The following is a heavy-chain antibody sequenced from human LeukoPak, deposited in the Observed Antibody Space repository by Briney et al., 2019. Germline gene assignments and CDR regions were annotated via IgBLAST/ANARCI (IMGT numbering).Heavy chain of an antibody. Sequence: GGSLRLSCAASGFTFNAFWMFWVRQVPGKGLMWVSRINGVGTATTYEDTVKGRFTISRDNAKNTLYLQMNSLRAEDTAVYYCVKDLAVTRNLDFDYWGQGTLVTVSS. J-gene: IGHJ4*02. D-gene: IGHD4-17*01. CDR1: GFTFNAFW. CDR2: INGVGTAT. V-gene: IGHV3-74*01. CDR3: VKDLAVTRNLDFDY.